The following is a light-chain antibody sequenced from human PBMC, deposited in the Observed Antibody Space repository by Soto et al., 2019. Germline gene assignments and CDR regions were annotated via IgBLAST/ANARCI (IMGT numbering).Light chain of an antibody. CDR3: QQFNNYPFT. CDR2: DAS. CDR1: QGVSSS. Sequence: AIQLTQSPSSLSASVGDRVTITCRASQGVSSSLAWYQQKPGTAPKLLIYDASDLETGVPSRFSGSGSGTDFTLTISSLQPEDFATYYCQQFNNYPFTFGQGTRLRL. J-gene: IGKJ5*01. V-gene: IGKV1D-13*01.